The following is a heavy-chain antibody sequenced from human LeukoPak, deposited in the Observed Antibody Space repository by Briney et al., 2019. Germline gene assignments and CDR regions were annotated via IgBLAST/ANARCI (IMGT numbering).Heavy chain of an antibody. D-gene: IGHD1-26*01. Sequence: PSETLSLTCTVSGGSISSGDYYWSWIRQPPGKGLEWIGEIYHSGSTNYNPSLKSRVAISVDTSKNQFSLKLSSVTAADTAVYYCARDLRIVGATIPDWHDAFDIWGQGTMVTVSS. CDR1: GGSISSGDYY. CDR3: ARDLRIVGATIPDWHDAFDI. CDR2: IYHSGST. V-gene: IGHV4-39*07. J-gene: IGHJ3*02.